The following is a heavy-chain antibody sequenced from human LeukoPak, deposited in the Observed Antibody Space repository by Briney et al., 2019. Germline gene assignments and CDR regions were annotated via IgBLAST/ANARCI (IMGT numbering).Heavy chain of an antibody. CDR1: GGSISSYY. Sequence: SETLSLTCTVSGGSISSYYWSWIRQPPGKGLEWIGYIYYSGSTNYNPSLKSRVTISVYTSKNQFSLKLSSVTAADTAVYYCARGSRYYYGSGSSRNDYWGQGTLVTVSS. V-gene: IGHV4-59*12. J-gene: IGHJ4*02. D-gene: IGHD3-10*01. CDR2: IYYSGST. CDR3: ARGSRYYYGSGSSRNDY.